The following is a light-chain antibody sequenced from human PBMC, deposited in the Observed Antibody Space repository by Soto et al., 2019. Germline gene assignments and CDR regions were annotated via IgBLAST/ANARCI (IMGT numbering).Light chain of an antibody. CDR2: VAS. CDR1: QSVSSN. CDR3: QHYNNWPFT. V-gene: IGKV3-15*01. J-gene: IGKJ2*01. Sequence: EIVMTQSPATLSVSPGERATLSCRASQSVSSNLAWYQQKPGQAPTLLLYVASARATGIPARFSGSGSGTEFTLTISSLRSEDFAVYYCQHYNNWPFTFGQGTKLEIK.